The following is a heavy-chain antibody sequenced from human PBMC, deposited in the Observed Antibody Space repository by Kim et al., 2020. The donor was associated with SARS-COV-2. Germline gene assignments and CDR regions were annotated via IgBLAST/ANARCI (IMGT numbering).Heavy chain of an antibody. D-gene: IGHD6-13*01. V-gene: IGHV3-7*01. J-gene: IGHJ4*02. CDR3: ARVGDGSSWQFDY. Sequence: YVDTVKGRFTISRDTAKNELYLQMNSLRAEDTAVYYCARVGDGSSWQFDYWGQGTLVTVSS.